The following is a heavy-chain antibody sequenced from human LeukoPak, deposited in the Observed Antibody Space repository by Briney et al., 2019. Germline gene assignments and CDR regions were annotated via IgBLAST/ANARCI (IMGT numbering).Heavy chain of an antibody. CDR2: IIPIFGTA. D-gene: IGHD3-22*01. CDR3: ARLYHYDSSGYEDY. V-gene: IGHV1-69*13. J-gene: IGHJ4*02. Sequence: ASVKVSCKASGYTFTGYYMHWVRQAPGQGLEWMGGIIPIFGTANYAQKFQGRVTITADESTSTAYMELSSLRSEDTAVYYCARLYHYDSSGYEDYWGQGTLVTVSS. CDR1: GYTFTGYY.